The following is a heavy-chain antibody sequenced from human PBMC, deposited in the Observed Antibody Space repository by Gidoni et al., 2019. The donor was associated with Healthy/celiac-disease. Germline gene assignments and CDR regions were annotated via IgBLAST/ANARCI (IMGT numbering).Heavy chain of an antibody. CDR3: TRLRSGWCFDY. CDR1: GFTVNSNY. CDR2: IYSGVTT. J-gene: IGHJ4*02. Sequence: EVQLVESGGGLLQPGGSLRLYCAAPGFTVNSNYMSWVRQAPGKGLDWVSVIYSGVTTYYADSVKGRFTISRDNSKNTLYLEMNNLRAEDTAVYYCTRLRSGWCFDYWGQGTLVAVSS. D-gene: IGHD6-19*01. V-gene: IGHV3-53*01.